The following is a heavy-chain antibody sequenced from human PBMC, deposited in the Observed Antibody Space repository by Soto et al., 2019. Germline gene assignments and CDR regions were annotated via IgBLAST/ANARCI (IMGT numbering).Heavy chain of an antibody. Sequence: QVQLVQSGAEVKKPGASVKVSCRASGYTFTNFGVTWVRRAPGQGLQRMGWISAYTDTPHYAQKFQGRVTMTIDTSTSTAYMDLRSLTSGDTAVYYCARVIPGVEAWFDPWGQGTLVTVSS. D-gene: IGHD2-2*01. J-gene: IGHJ5*02. CDR3: ARVIPGVEAWFDP. V-gene: IGHV1-18*01. CDR1: GYTFTNFG. CDR2: ISAYTDTP.